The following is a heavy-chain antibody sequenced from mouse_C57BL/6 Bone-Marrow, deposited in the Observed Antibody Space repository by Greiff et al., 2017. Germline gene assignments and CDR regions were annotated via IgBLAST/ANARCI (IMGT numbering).Heavy chain of an antibody. CDR1: GYTFTDYY. J-gene: IGHJ4*01. CDR3: ADYGRTMDY. V-gene: IGHV1-19*01. D-gene: IGHD1-1*01. CDR2: INPYNGGT. Sequence: VQLQQSGPVLVKPGASVKMSCKASGYTFTDYYMNWVKQSHGKSLEWIGVINPYNGGTSYNQKFKGKATLTVDKSSSTAYMELNSLTSEDSAVYYCADYGRTMDYWGQGTSVTVSS.